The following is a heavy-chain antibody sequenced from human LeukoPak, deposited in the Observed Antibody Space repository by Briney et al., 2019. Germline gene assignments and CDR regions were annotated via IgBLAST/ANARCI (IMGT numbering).Heavy chain of an antibody. Sequence: PGGSLRLSCAASGFTVSSNYMSWVRQAPGKGLEWFSVIYSGGSTYYADSVKGRFTVSRDNSKNTLYLQMNSLRAEDTAVYYCATRGYCSGGSCPGVDSWGQGTLVTVSS. CDR1: GFTVSSNY. J-gene: IGHJ4*02. V-gene: IGHV3-53*01. D-gene: IGHD2-15*01. CDR2: IYSGGST. CDR3: ATRGYCSGGSCPGVDS.